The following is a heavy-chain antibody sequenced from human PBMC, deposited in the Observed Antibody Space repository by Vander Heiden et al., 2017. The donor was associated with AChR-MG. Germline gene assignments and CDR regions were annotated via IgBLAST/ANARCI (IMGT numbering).Heavy chain of an antibody. CDR2: ISGSGGST. D-gene: IGHD3-3*01. J-gene: IGHJ6*02. Sequence: EVQLLESGGGLVQPGGSLRLSCAASGFTFSSYAMSWVRQAPGKGLEWVSAISGSGGSTYYADSVKGRFTISRDNSKNTLYLQMNSLRAEDTAVYYCAKDLQYYDFWSGYYLGGMDVWGQGTTVTVSS. CDR1: GFTFSSYA. V-gene: IGHV3-23*01. CDR3: AKDLQYYDFWSGYYLGGMDV.